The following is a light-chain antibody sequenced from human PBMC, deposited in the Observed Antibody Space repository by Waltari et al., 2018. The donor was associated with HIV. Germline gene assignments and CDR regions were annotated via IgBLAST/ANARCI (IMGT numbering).Light chain of an antibody. CDR2: TSN. J-gene: IGLJ2*01. V-gene: IGLV1-44*01. CDR1: SSDIGSHT. Sequence: QSVLTQPPSASGSPGQRVTISCSGRSSDIGSHTVNWYQEPPGTAPRLLIYTSNHRPSGVPDRVSGSKSGTSASLVISGLQSEDEADYFCAAWDDSLNGDVVFGGGTKLTVL. CDR3: AAWDDSLNGDVV.